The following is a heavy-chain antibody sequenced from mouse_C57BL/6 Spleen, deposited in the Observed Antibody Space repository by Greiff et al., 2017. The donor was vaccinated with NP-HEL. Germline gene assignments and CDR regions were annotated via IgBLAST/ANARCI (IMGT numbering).Heavy chain of an antibody. CDR2: INPNNGGT. J-gene: IGHJ4*01. CDR1: GYTFTDYN. D-gene: IGHD1-1*01. V-gene: IGHV1-18*01. Sequence: EVQLQQSGPELVKPGASVKIPCKASGYTFTDYNMDWVKQSHGKSLEWIGDINPNNGGTIYNQKFKGKATLTVDKSSSTAYMERRSLTSEDTAVYYCARPYGSSDAMDYWGQGSSVTVSS. CDR3: ARPYGSSDAMDY.